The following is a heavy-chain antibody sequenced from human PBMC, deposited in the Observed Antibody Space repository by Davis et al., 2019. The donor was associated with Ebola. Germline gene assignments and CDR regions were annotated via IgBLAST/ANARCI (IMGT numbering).Heavy chain of an antibody. V-gene: IGHV4-59*01. CDR3: ARGSGGTKGD. J-gene: IGHJ1*01. Sequence: MPSETLSLTCTVSGGSISSYYWSWIRQPPGNGLEWIGYIYYSGSTNYNPSLKSRVTISVDTSKNQFSLKLSSVTAADTAVYYCARGSGGTKGDWGQGTLVTVSS. CDR1: GGSISSYY. CDR2: IYYSGST. D-gene: IGHD6-25*01.